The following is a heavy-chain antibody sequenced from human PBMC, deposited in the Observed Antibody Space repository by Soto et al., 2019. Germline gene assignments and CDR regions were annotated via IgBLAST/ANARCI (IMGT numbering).Heavy chain of an antibody. CDR3: AKKSGSYLRGAFDI. J-gene: IGHJ3*02. CDR2: ISWNSGSI. V-gene: IGHV3-9*01. D-gene: IGHD1-26*01. Sequence: SLRLSCAAPGFTFDDYAMHWVRQAPGKGLEWVSGISWNSGSIGYADSVKGRFTISRDNAKNSLYLQMNSLRAEDTALYYCAKKSGSYLRGAFDIWGQGTMVTVSS. CDR1: GFTFDDYA.